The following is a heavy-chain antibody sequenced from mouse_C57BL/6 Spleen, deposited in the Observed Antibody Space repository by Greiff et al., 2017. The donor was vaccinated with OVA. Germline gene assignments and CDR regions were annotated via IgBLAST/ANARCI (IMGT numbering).Heavy chain of an antibody. D-gene: IGHD1-1*01. V-gene: IGHV3-6*01. J-gene: IGHJ4*01. CDR3: AREEITTVVAPYYYAMDY. CDR1: GYSITSGYY. CDR2: ISYDGSN. Sequence: EVQLQESGPGLVKPSQSLSLTCSVTGYSITSGYYWNWIRQFPGNKLEWMGYISYDGSNNYNPSLKNRISITRDTSKNQFFLKLNSVTTEDTATYYCAREEITTVVAPYYYAMDYWGQGTSVTVSS.